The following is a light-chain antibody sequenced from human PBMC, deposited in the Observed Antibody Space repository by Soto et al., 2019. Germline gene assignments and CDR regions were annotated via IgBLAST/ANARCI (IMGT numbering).Light chain of an antibody. Sequence: QSVLTQPPSASGSPGQSVTISCTGTSSDVGGYNYVSWYQQHPGKAPKLMIYEVSKRPSGVPDRFSGSKSGNTASLTVSGLQAEDEADYYCSSYAGSTPNYFFGTGTKVTVL. CDR1: SSDVGGYNY. J-gene: IGLJ1*01. CDR2: EVS. CDR3: SSYAGSTPNYF. V-gene: IGLV2-8*01.